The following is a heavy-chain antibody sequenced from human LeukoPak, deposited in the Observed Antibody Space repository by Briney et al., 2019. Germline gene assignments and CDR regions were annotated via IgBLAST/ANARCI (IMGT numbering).Heavy chain of an antibody. CDR2: ISGSDSST. V-gene: IGHV3-23*01. J-gene: IGHJ4*02. CDR1: GFTFSSYA. D-gene: IGHD6-6*01. CDR3: AKEVAARPAARIYYFDY. Sequence: PGGSLRLSCAASGFTFSSYAMSWVRQAPGKGLEWVSTISGSDSSTHYADSVKGRFSISRDNSKNTLYLQMNSLRAEDTAVYYCAKEVAARPAARIYYFDYWGQGTLVTVSS.